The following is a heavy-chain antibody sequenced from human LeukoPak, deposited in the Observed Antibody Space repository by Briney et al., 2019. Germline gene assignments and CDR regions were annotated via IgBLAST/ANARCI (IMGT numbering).Heavy chain of an antibody. Sequence: ASVKVSCKASGYTFTSYGISWVRQAPGQGLEWMGWISGYNGNTHYAQKVQGRVTMTTDTSTSTAYMELRSLRSDDTAVYYCARGAHYDSSGYYPLDAFDIWGQGTMVTVSS. CDR2: ISGYNGNT. J-gene: IGHJ3*02. D-gene: IGHD3-22*01. CDR1: GYTFTSYG. CDR3: ARGAHYDSSGYYPLDAFDI. V-gene: IGHV1-18*01.